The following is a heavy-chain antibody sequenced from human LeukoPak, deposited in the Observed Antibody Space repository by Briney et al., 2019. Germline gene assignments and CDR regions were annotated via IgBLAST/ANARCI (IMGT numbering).Heavy chain of an antibody. J-gene: IGHJ5*02. Sequence: ASVKVSCKASGYTFTGYYMHWVRQAPGQGLEWMGWINPNSGGTNYAQKFQGRVTMTRDTSISTAYMELSRLRSDDTAVYYCARDRGIQLWDRNWFDPWGQGTLVAASS. V-gene: IGHV1-2*02. D-gene: IGHD5-18*01. CDR1: GYTFTGYY. CDR2: INPNSGGT. CDR3: ARDRGIQLWDRNWFDP.